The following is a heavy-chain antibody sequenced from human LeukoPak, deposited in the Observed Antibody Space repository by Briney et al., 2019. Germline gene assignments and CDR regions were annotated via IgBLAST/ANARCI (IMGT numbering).Heavy chain of an antibody. CDR2: IYYSGST. D-gene: IGHD6-13*01. CDR1: GGSISSYY. J-gene: IGHJ4*02. Sequence: SETLSLTCTVSGGSISSYYWSWIRQPPGKGLEWIGYIYYSGSTNYNPSLKSRVTISVDTSKNQFSLKLSSVTAADTAVYYCARDSEQLFDYWGQGTLVTVSS. V-gene: IGHV4-59*01. CDR3: ARDSEQLFDY.